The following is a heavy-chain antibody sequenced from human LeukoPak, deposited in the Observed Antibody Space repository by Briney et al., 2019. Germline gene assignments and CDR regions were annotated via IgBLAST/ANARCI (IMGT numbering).Heavy chain of an antibody. V-gene: IGHV3-21*01. J-gene: IGHJ4*02. Sequence: GGPLRLSCAASGFTFSSYSMNWVRQAPGKGLEWVSSISSSSSYIYYADSVKGRFTISRDNAKNSLYLQMNSLRAEDTAVYYCARVLAAAGTLWGQGTLVTVSS. D-gene: IGHD6-13*01. CDR1: GFTFSSYS. CDR2: ISSSSSYI. CDR3: ARVLAAAGTL.